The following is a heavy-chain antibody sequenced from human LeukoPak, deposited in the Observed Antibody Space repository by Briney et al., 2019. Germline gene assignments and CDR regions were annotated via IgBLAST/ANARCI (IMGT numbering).Heavy chain of an antibody. CDR3: ARGPLGYCDSTSCYFAIGFDY. CDR1: GFTVSNNY. CDR2: INHSGST. J-gene: IGHJ4*02. V-gene: IGHV4-34*01. Sequence: GSLRLSCAASGFTVSNNYMSWIRQPPGKGLEWIGEINHSGSTNYNPSLKSRVTISVDTSKNQFSLKLSSVTAADTAVYYCARGPLGYCDSTSCYFAIGFDYWGQGTLVTVSS. D-gene: IGHD2-2*01.